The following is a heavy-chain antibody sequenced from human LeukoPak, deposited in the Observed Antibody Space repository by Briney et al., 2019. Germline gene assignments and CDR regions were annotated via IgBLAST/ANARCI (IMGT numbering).Heavy chain of an antibody. CDR2: INGDGSST. Sequence: GGSLRLSCAGSGFIFSQFWMQWVRQVPGKGLVWVSRINGDGSSTNYADSVKGRFTISRDNAKNTLYLQMNSLRAEDTAVYYCARDGLPAARDIWGQGTMVTVSS. J-gene: IGHJ3*02. V-gene: IGHV3-74*01. CDR1: GFIFSQFW. CDR3: ARDGLPAARDI. D-gene: IGHD6-6*01.